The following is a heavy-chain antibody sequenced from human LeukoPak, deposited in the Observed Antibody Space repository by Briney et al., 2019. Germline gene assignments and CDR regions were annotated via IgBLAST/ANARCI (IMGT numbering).Heavy chain of an antibody. J-gene: IGHJ6*02. CDR1: GFTFDDYA. V-gene: IGHV3-9*01. D-gene: IGHD6-6*01. CDR3: ARGPPVYSSSTVSEFYYYYGMDV. CDR2: ISWNSGSI. Sequence: PGGSLRLSCAASGFTFDDYAMHWVRQAPGKGLEWVSGISWNSGSIGYADSVKGRFTISRDNAKNTLYLQMNSLRAEDTAVYYCARGPPVYSSSTVSEFYYYYGMDVWGQGTTVTVSS.